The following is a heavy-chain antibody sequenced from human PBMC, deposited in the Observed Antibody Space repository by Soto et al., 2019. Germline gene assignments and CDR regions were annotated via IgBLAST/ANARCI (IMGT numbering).Heavy chain of an antibody. D-gene: IGHD6-6*01. CDR3: AKDGNTAARLDYYYGMDV. CDR2: ISGSGGST. CDR1: GFTFSSYA. Sequence: RLSCAASGFTFSSYAMSWVRQAPGKGLEWVSAISGSGGSTYYADSVKGRFTISRDNSKNTLYLQMNSLRAEDTAVYYCAKDGNTAARLDYYYGMDVWGQGTTVTVSS. V-gene: IGHV3-23*01. J-gene: IGHJ6*02.